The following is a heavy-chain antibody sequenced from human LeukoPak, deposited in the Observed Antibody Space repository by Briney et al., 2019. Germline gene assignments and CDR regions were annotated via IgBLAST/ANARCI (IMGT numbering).Heavy chain of an antibody. CDR1: GFTFDDYG. V-gene: IGHV3-9*03. CDR3: TKASGYSSGAVDY. CDR2: ISWNSGSI. Sequence: GRSLRLSCAASGFTFDDYGMHWVRQAPGKGLEWVSGISWNSGSIGYADSVKGRFTISRDNAKSTLYLQMNSLSADDMALYYCTKASGYSSGAVDYWGQGTLVTVSS. D-gene: IGHD5-18*01. J-gene: IGHJ4*02.